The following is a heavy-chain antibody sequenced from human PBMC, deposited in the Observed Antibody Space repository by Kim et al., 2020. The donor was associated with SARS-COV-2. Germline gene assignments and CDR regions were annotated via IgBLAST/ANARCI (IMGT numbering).Heavy chain of an antibody. CDR3: ARDIYGSGSYPPSVMDV. CDR2: INAGNGNT. CDR1: GYTFTSYA. Sequence: ASVKVSCKASGYTFTSYAMHWVRQAPGQRLEWMGWINAGNGNTKYSQKFQGRVTITRDTSASTAYMELSSLRSEDTAVYYCARDIYGSGSYPPSVMDVWGQGTTVTVSS. D-gene: IGHD3-10*01. V-gene: IGHV1-3*01. J-gene: IGHJ6*02.